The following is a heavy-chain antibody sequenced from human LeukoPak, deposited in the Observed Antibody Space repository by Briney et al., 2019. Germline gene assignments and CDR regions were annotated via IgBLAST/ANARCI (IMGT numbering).Heavy chain of an antibody. CDR2: IYHSGST. J-gene: IGHJ4*02. CDR3: ARGGVYSGYEFYFDY. V-gene: IGHV4-39*01. D-gene: IGHD5-12*01. CDR1: GDSITSRSYY. Sequence: SETLSLTCTVSGDSITSRSYYWGWIRQPPGKGLEWIGSIYHSGSTYYNPSLKSRVTISVDTSKNQFSLKLSSVTAADTAVYYCARGGVYSGYEFYFDYWGQGTLVTVSS.